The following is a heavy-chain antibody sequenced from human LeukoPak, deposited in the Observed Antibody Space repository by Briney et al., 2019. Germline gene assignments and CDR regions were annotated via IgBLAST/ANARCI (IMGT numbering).Heavy chain of an antibody. J-gene: IGHJ4*02. CDR2: ISGSGGST. V-gene: IGHV3-23*01. Sequence: GGSLRLSCAASGFTFSTYAMSWVRQTPGKGLEWVSIISGSGGSTYYADSVKGRFTISRDNSKNTLYLQMNSLRAEDTAVYFCARAISYDFWSGYYHAPGYWGQGTLVTVSS. D-gene: IGHD3-3*01. CDR3: ARAISYDFWSGYYHAPGY. CDR1: GFTFSTYA.